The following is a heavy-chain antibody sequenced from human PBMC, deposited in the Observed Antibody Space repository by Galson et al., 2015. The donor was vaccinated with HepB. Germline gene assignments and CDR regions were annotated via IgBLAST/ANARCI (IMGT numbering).Heavy chain of an antibody. V-gene: IGHV3-74*01. Sequence: SLRLSCAASGFTFSSYWMHWVRQAPGKGLVWVSRINSDGSSTSYADSVKGRFTISRDNAKNTLYLHMNSLRAEDTVVYYCAGDRSEMATILGYMDVWGKGTTVTVSS. CDR1: GFTFSSYW. D-gene: IGHD5-24*01. CDR3: AGDRSEMATILGYMDV. J-gene: IGHJ6*03. CDR2: INSDGSST.